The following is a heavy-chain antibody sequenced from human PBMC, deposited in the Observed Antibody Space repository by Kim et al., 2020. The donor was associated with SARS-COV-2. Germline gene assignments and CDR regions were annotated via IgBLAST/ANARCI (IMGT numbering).Heavy chain of an antibody. CDR2: IYYSGST. Sequence: SETLSLTCTVSGGSISSYYWSWIWKPPGTGLDWIGYIYYSGSTNYNPSPKSRVTISVDTSKNQFSLKLSFVTAADTAVYYCAGSGYYYYWFDPWGQGTLVTVSS. CDR1: GGSISSYY. V-gene: IGHV4-59*13. D-gene: IGHD3-22*01. J-gene: IGHJ5*02. CDR3: AGSGYYYYWFDP.